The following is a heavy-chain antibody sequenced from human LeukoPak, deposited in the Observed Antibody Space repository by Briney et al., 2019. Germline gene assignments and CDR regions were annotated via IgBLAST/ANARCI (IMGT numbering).Heavy chain of an antibody. CDR1: GFAFSSYW. CDR2: IKQDGSEK. D-gene: IGHD6-13*01. CDR3: ARGHSSSPNWFDP. V-gene: IGHV3-7*04. Sequence: GGSPRLSCAASGFAFSSYWMSWVRQAPGKGLEWVASIKQDGSEKYYVDSVKGRFTISRDNAKNSLYLQMNSLRAEDTAVYYCARGHSSSPNWFDPWGQGTLVTVSS. J-gene: IGHJ5*02.